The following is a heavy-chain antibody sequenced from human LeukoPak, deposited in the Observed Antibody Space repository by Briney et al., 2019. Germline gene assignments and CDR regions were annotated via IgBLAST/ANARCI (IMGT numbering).Heavy chain of an antibody. CDR2: IYYSGST. J-gene: IGHJ4*02. CDR1: GGSISSYY. D-gene: IGHD5-24*01. CDR3: ARDRDGYNFFDY. V-gene: IGHV4-59*01. Sequence: SETLSLTCTVSGGSISSYYWSWIRQPPGKGLEWVGYIYYSGSTNYNPSLKSRVTISVDTSKNQFSLKLSSVTAADTAVYYCARDRDGYNFFDYWGQGTLVTVSS.